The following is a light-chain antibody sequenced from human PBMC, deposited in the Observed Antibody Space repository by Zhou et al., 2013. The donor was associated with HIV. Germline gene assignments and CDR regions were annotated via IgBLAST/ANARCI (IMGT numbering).Light chain of an antibody. CDR1: QIIRSSY. Sequence: EIVLTQSPGTLSLSPGERATLSCRASQIIRSSYLAWYQQKPGQAPRLLIYGASSRAAGIPDRFSGSGSGTDFTVTISRLEPEDFAVYFCQQYVTSPHTFGQGTKLEIK. CDR3: QQYVTSPHT. V-gene: IGKV3-20*01. J-gene: IGKJ2*01. CDR2: GAS.